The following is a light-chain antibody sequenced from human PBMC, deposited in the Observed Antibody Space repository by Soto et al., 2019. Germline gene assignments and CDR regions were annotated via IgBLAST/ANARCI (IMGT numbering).Light chain of an antibody. Sequence: DIVMTQSPEYLAVSLGERATINCKSSQNVLYSSNNKNLIAWYQQKPGQPPKRLIYLASTRESGVPDRFSGSGSGRDFSLTISSLKAEDVAGYYCQQYYSPHRYTFGQGTRMEIK. V-gene: IGKV4-1*01. CDR1: QNVLYSSNNKNL. CDR3: QQYYSPHRYT. CDR2: LAS. J-gene: IGKJ2*01.